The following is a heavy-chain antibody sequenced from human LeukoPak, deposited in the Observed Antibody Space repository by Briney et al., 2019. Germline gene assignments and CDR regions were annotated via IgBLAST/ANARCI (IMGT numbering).Heavy chain of an antibody. CDR1: GGTFSSYA. V-gene: IGHV1-69*04. Sequence: SVKVSCKASGGTFSSYAISWVRQAPGQGLEWMGRIIPILGIANYAQKFQGRVTITADKSTSTAYMELSSLRSEDTAVYYCARDLSPPIAEANHWFDPWGQGTLVTVSS. CDR3: ARDLSPPIAEANHWFDP. CDR2: IIPILGIA. D-gene: IGHD6-13*01. J-gene: IGHJ5*02.